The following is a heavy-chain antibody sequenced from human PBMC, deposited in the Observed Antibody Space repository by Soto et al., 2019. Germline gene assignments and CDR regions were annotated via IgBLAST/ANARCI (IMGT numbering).Heavy chain of an antibody. CDR1: GFTFSSYW. Sequence: LRVSCAASGFTFSSYWMSWVRQPPGKGLEWIGLIFANGHTDYNPSLKSRVTMSVDASKNQFSLRLTSMTAADTAVYYCVASLAASGLNWLDPWGRGTLVTVSS. V-gene: IGHV4-4*07. CDR3: VASLAASGLNWLDP. CDR2: IFANGHT. J-gene: IGHJ5*02. D-gene: IGHD6-13*01.